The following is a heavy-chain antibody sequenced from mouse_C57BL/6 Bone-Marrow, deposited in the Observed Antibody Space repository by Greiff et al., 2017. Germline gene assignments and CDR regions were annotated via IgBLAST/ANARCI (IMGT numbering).Heavy chain of an antibody. J-gene: IGHJ1*03. V-gene: IGHV1-72*01. CDR3: ARSAYSNYVGYFDF. D-gene: IGHD2-5*01. CDR1: GYTFTSYW. CDR2: IDPNSGGT. Sequence: QVQLQQPGAELVKPGASVKLSCKASGYTFTSYWMHWVKQRPGRGLEWIGRIDPNSGGTKYNEKFKSKATLTVDKPSSTAYMQLSSLTSEDSAVFDYARSAYSNYVGYFDFWGTGTTVTVSS.